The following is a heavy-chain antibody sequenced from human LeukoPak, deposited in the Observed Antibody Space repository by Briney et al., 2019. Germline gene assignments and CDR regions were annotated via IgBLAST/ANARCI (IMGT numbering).Heavy chain of an antibody. D-gene: IGHD6-19*01. CDR3: ARGNGYY. J-gene: IGHJ4*02. V-gene: IGHV1-46*01. CDR2: IYAGSSST. CDR1: GYTFTTYN. Sequence: ASVKLSCKASGYTFTTYNIHWVRQAPGQGLEWMGRIYAGSSSTIYAQKFQGRVTIPRDTSTSTVYMELSSLRSEDTAVYYCARGNGYYWGQGTLVTASS.